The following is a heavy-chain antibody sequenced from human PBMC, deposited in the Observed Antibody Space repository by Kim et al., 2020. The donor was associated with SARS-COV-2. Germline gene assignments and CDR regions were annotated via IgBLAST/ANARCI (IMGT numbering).Heavy chain of an antibody. V-gene: IGHV3-66*01. Sequence: VKGRFTISRDNSKNTLYLQMNSLRAEDTAVYYCARSLGLWFGELLPSLDYWGQGTLVTVSS. D-gene: IGHD3-10*01. CDR3: ARSLGLWFGELLPSLDY. J-gene: IGHJ4*02.